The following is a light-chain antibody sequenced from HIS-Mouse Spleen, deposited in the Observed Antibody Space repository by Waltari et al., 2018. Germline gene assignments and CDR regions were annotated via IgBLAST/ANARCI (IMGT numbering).Light chain of an antibody. CDR2: RNN. J-gene: IGLJ3*02. V-gene: IGLV1-47*01. Sequence: QSVLTQPPSASATPGQRVPISSSGSLSNTGSNFAYWYQQLPGTAPKLLIYRNNQRPSGVPDRFSGSKSGTSASLAISGLRSEDEADYYCAAWDDSLSGPVFGGGTKLTVL. CDR3: AAWDDSLSGPV. CDR1: LSNTGSNF.